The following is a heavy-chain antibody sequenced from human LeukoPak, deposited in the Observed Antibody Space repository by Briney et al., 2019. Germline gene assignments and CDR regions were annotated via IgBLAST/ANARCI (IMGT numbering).Heavy chain of an antibody. CDR1: GGTFSSYA. J-gene: IGHJ5*02. Sequence: ASVKVSCKASGGTFSSYAISWVRQAPGQGLEWMGRIIPIFGTANYAQKFQGRVTITADKSTSTAYMELSSLRSEDTAVYYCARDITGYANWFDPWGQGTLVTVSS. CDR3: ARDITGYANWFDP. D-gene: IGHD3-3*01. CDR2: IIPIFGTA. V-gene: IGHV1-69*06.